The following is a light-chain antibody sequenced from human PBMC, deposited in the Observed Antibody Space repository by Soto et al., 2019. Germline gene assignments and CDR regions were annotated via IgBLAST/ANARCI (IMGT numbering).Light chain of an antibody. CDR3: QQYNKWPPT. CDR1: QSVSSN. Sequence: IVMTQSPATLSVSPGERATLSCRASQSVSSNLAWYQQKPGQAPRLLIYGASTRATGIPARFSGSGSGTEFTLTISSLQSEDFAVYYCQQYNKWPPTFGQGTKVDIK. J-gene: IGKJ1*01. V-gene: IGKV3-15*01. CDR2: GAS.